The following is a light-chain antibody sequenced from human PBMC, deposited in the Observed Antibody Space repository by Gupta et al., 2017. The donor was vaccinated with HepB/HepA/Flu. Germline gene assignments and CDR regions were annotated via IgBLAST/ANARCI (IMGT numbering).Light chain of an antibody. J-gene: IGLJ3*02. Sequence: QSVLTQPPSASGTPGQRVTISCSGGSSNIGSNSVNWYQQVTGTAPKLLIHSDNQRPSGVPDRFSGSKSGTSASLGLSGLQSEDEADYYCASWDGSLNIWVFGGGTKLTVL. V-gene: IGLV1-44*01. CDR3: ASWDGSLNIWV. CDR1: SSNIGSNS. CDR2: SDN.